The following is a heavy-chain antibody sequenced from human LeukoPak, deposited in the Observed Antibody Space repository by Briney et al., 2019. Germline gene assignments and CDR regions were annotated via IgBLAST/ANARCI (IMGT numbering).Heavy chain of an antibody. D-gene: IGHD1-26*01. V-gene: IGHV3-66*01. CDR2: LYSSGGT. J-gene: IGHJ4*02. Sequence: GGSLRLSCAASGFTVSVNYMSWVRQAPGKGLEWASVLYSSGGTNYADSVRGRFTISRDNSENTLDLQMNSLRAEDTAVYYCAAKGNGYSGSYVFAHWGQGTLVTVSS. CDR3: AAKGNGYSGSYVFAH. CDR1: GFTVSVNY.